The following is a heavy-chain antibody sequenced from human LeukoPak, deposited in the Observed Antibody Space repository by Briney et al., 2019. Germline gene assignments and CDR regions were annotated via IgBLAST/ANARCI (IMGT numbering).Heavy chain of an antibody. CDR1: GYTFTAYD. J-gene: IGHJ4*02. D-gene: IGHD5-18*01. CDR3: TRDVGSRYGHDC. CDR2: INPNSGGT. V-gene: IGHV1-2*02. Sequence: ASVKVSCKASGYTFTAYDIHWVRQAPGQGLKWMGWINPNSGGTNYAQKFQGRVTMTRDTSISTAYMELSRLRSDDTAVYYCTRDVGSRYGHDCWGQGTLVTVSS.